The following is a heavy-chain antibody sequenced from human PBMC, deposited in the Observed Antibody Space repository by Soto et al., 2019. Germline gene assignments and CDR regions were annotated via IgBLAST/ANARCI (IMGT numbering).Heavy chain of an antibody. CDR2: IYSGGTT. J-gene: IGHJ6*02. CDR1: GFTVSSNY. D-gene: IGHD2-2*01. V-gene: IGHV3-53*02. CDR3: ARADGISTGFYGGYYYGMDV. Sequence: EVQLVETGGGLIQPGGSLRLSCAASGFTVSSNYMSWVRQAPGKGLEWVSVIYSGGTTYYADSVKGRFTISRDNSKNTLYLQMNSLIAEDTAVYYCARADGISTGFYGGYYYGMDVWGQGIPVTVPS.